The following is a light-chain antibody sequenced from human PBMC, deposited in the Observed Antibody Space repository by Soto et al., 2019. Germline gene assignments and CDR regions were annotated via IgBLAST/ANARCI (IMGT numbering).Light chain of an antibody. J-gene: IGKJ1*01. CDR3: VQFAHFPRS. CDR1: QSLVHSDGNTY. CDR2: QVS. V-gene: IGKV2-24*01. Sequence: DVVLTQTPLSSPATLGQPASISCRSSQSLVHSDGNTYLSWLQQRPGQPPRLLIYQVSNRFSGVPGKFSGSGAGTDFTLKISRVEAEDVGVYHCVQFAHFPRSFGQGTKVEIK.